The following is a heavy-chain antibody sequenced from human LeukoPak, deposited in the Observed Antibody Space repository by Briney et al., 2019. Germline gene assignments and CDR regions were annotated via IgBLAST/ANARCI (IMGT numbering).Heavy chain of an antibody. CDR3: ARITRDYDSSGYFVVGWFDP. Sequence: GGSLRLSCVASGFTFSDYYMSWIRQAPGKGLEWVSYISSSGSTIYYADSVKGRFTISRDNAKNSLYLQMNSLRAEDTAVYYCARITRDYDSSGYFVVGWFDPWGQGTLVTVSS. CDR2: ISSSGSTI. J-gene: IGHJ5*02. V-gene: IGHV3-11*01. D-gene: IGHD3-22*01. CDR1: GFTFSDYY.